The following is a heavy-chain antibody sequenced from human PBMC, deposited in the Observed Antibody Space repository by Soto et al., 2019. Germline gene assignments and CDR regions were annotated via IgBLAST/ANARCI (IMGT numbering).Heavy chain of an antibody. J-gene: IGHJ4*02. CDR2: INSDGTTI. V-gene: IGHV3-74*01. D-gene: IGHD6-19*01. Sequence: EVQLVESGGGLVQPGGSLRLSCAASGFTFSNYWVHWVRQAPGKGLMWVSRINSDGTTINYADSVEGRFTISRDNAKNTLFVQMNSLRVEDTAVYYCARAGWYRFDYWGQGTLVTVSS. CDR3: ARAGWYRFDY. CDR1: GFTFSNYW.